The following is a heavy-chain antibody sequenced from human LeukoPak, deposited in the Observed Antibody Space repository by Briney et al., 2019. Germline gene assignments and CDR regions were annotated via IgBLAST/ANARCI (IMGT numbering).Heavy chain of an antibody. J-gene: IGHJ4*02. V-gene: IGHV4-30-4*07. CDR3: ARVDYSSGYFADY. D-gene: IGHD3-22*01. CDR2: FYYRGGT. Sequence: SETLSLTCAVSGGSISSGGYSWSWIRQPPGKGLEWIGYFYYRGGTFYNPSRKSRVTISADTSKNQLSLKLSSVTAADTAVDYCARVDYSSGYFADYWGQGTLVTVSS. CDR1: GGSISSGGYS.